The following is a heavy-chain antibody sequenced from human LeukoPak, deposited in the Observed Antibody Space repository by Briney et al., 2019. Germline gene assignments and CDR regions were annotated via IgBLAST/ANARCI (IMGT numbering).Heavy chain of an antibody. CDR2: IYTSGST. V-gene: IGHV4-4*09. CDR3: AREREGEWSLNYYYYYYMDV. CDR1: GGSISDYY. Sequence: SETLSLTCTVSGGSISDYYWSWVRQPPGKGLEWLGYIYTSGSTNYNPSLKSRVTISADMSKNQFSLKLSSVTAADTAVYYCAREREGEWSLNYYYYYYMDVWGKGTTVTVSS. D-gene: IGHD2-8*01. J-gene: IGHJ6*03.